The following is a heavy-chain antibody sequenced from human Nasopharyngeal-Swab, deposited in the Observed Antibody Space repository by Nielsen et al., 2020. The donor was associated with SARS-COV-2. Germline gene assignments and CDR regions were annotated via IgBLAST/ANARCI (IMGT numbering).Heavy chain of an antibody. CDR2: IYYSGST. CDR1: GGSISSYY. D-gene: IGHD1-20*01. Sequence: ESLRLSCTVSGGSISSYYWSWIRQPPGKELEWIGYIYYSGSTNYNPSLKSRVTISVDTSKNQFSLKLSSVTAADTAVYYCARRGFITGRAGYYYYMDVWGKGTTVTVSS. CDR3: ARRGFITGRAGYYYYMDV. V-gene: IGHV4-59*08. J-gene: IGHJ6*03.